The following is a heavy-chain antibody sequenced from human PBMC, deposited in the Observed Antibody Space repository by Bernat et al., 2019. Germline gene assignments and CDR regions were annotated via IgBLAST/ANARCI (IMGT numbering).Heavy chain of an antibody. CDR1: GGSISSYY. V-gene: IGHV4-59*08. CDR2: IYYSGST. D-gene: IGHD4-17*01. Sequence: QVQLQESGPGLVKPSETLSLTCTVSGGSISSYYWSWIRQPPGKGLEWIGYIYYSGSTNYNPSLKSRVTISVDTSKNQFSLKLISVTAADTAVYYCARSGNGDNDEGNWFDPWGQGTLVTVSS. CDR3: ARSGNGDNDEGNWFDP. J-gene: IGHJ5*02.